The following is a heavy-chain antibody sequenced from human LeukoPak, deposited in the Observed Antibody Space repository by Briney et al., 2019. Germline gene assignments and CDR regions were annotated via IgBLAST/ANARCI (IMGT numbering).Heavy chain of an antibody. J-gene: IGHJ4*02. Sequence: GSLRLSCAASGFTVSSNYMSWVRRPPGKGLEWIGEIYHSGNTNSNPSLKSRVTISVDKTKNHFSLSLTSVTAADTAVYYCARHIAIPGLRGFDYWGQGTLVTVSS. CDR1: GFTVSSNY. CDR3: ARHIAIPGLRGFDY. CDR2: IYHSGNT. V-gene: IGHV4-4*02. D-gene: IGHD6-13*01.